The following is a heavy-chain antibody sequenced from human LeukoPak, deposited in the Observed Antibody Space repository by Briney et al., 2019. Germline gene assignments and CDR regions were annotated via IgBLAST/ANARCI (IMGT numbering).Heavy chain of an antibody. CDR1: GFTFSAYS. D-gene: IGHD2-21*01. V-gene: IGHV3-48*02. CDR2: SSTTGNTI. J-gene: IGHJ3*02. CDR3: ARRGGGGRSDALDI. Sequence: GGSLRLSCAASGFTFSAYSMIWVRQAPGKGLEWVSYSSTTGNTIHYTDSVKGRFTVSRDNAKNSLFLQMNSLRDEDTAVYYCARRGGGGRSDALDIWGQGTMVTVSS.